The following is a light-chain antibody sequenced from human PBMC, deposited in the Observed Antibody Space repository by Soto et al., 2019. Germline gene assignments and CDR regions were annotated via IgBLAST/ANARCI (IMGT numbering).Light chain of an antibody. CDR1: QTARSDY. J-gene: IGKJ1*01. CDR3: QVYGSSSKT. CDR2: GVS. Sequence: ELTQSPGTPSLSPGAAATLSCCASQTARSDYVAWYQQKPGQAPRLLIYGVSTGATGIPDRFSGSGSGTDLTLTISRLEPEDCAVYFCQVYGSSSKTFGQGTKVDIK. V-gene: IGKV3-20*01.